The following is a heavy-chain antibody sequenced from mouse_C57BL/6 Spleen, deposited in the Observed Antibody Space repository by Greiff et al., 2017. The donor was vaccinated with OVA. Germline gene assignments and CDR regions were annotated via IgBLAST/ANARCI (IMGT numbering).Heavy chain of an antibody. CDR1: GYTFTDYY. D-gene: IGHD1-1*01. V-gene: IGHV1-26*01. Sequence: VQLQQSGPELVKPGASVKISCKASGYTFTDYYMNWVKQSHGKSLEWIGDINPNNGGTSYNQKFKGKATLTVDKSSSTAYMELRSLTSEDSAVYYCARTSITTVVGYFDYWGQGTTLTVSS. CDR2: INPNNGGT. J-gene: IGHJ2*01. CDR3: ARTSITTVVGYFDY.